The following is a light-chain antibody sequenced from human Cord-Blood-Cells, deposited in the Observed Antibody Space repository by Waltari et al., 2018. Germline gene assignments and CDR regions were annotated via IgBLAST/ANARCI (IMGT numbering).Light chain of an antibody. CDR2: RNN. J-gene: IGLJ3*02. CDR1: SSNIGSNY. V-gene: IGLV1-47*01. Sequence: QSVLTQPPSASGTPGQRVTISCSGSSSNIGSNYVYWYQQRPGTAPKLHIYRNNRPRSGVPDPVACSKSGTSASRAVSGPRSEDEAADYCAAGNDSLRVFGGGTKLTVL. CDR3: AAGNDSLRV.